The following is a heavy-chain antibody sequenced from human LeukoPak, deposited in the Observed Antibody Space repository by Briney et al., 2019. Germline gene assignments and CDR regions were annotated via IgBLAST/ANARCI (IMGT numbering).Heavy chain of an antibody. D-gene: IGHD3-22*01. CDR1: GYTFTGYY. V-gene: IGHV1-2*02. Sequence: ASVKVSCKASGYTFTGYYMHWVRQAPGQGLEWMGWINPNSGGTNYAQKFQGRVTMTRDTSFSTAYMELSRLRSDDTAVYYCASPLSYYDSSGYDYWGQGTPVTVSS. J-gene: IGHJ4*02. CDR3: ASPLSYYDSSGYDY. CDR2: INPNSGGT.